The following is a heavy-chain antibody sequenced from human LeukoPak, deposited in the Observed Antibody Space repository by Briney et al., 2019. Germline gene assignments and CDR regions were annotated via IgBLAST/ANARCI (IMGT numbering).Heavy chain of an antibody. D-gene: IGHD3-22*01. CDR3: AKDPDSSGLP. CDR2: ISSSGSTI. J-gene: IGHJ4*02. V-gene: IGHV3-48*03. CDR1: GFTFSSYE. Sequence: GGSLRLSCAASGFTFSSYEMNWVRQAPGKGLEWVSYISSSGSTIYYADSVKGRFTISRDNAKNSLYLQMNSLRAEDTAVYYCAKDPDSSGLPWGQGTLVTVSS.